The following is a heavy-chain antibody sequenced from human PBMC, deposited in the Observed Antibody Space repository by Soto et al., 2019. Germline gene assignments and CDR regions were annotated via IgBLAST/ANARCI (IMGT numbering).Heavy chain of an antibody. CDR2: IFPGDSDT. D-gene: IGHD1-7*01. J-gene: IGHJ4*02. V-gene: IGHV5-51*01. Sequence: PGESLKISCKASGYNFGAYWIGWVRQMPGRGLEWMGIIFPGDSDTRYSPSFQGQVTISADKSISAVYLQWRSLKASDTATYFCAGRGFIGTPPDCWGQVTRVTVSS. CDR3: AGRGFIGTPPDC. CDR1: GYNFGAYW.